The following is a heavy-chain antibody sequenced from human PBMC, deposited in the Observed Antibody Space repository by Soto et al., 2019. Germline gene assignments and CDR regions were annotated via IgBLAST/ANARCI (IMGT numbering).Heavy chain of an antibody. D-gene: IGHD6-6*01. Sequence: ASVKVSCKASGYTSTSYAMHWVRQAPGQRLEWMGWINVGNGNTKYSQMFQGRVTITRDTSASTAYMELSSLRSEDTAVYYCARDTSSSGFDYYYYYYMDIWGKGTTVTVSS. V-gene: IGHV1-3*01. J-gene: IGHJ6*03. CDR2: INVGNGNT. CDR1: GYTSTSYA. CDR3: ARDTSSSGFDYYYYYYMDI.